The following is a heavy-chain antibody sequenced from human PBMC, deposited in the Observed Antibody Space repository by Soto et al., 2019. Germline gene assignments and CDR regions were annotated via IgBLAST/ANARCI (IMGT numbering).Heavy chain of an antibody. CDR1: GFTLSSYG. D-gene: IGHD3-10*01. V-gene: IGHV3-30*18. CDR3: AKSLLWFGELYYYGMDV. J-gene: IGHJ6*02. CDR2: ISYDGSNK. Sequence: GGSLRLSCAASGFTLSSYGMHWVRQAPGKGLEWVAVISYDGSNKYYADSVKGRFTISRDNSKNTLYLQMNSLGAEDTAVYYCAKSLLWFGELYYYGMDVWGQGTTVTVSS.